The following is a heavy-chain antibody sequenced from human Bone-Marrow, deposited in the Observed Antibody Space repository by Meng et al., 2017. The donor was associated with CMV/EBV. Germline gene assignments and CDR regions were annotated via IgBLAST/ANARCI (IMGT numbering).Heavy chain of an antibody. D-gene: IGHD2-2*01. CDR3: AMGGIVVVPAAIPALRDYYYYYGMDV. CDR2: IIPILGIA. V-gene: IGHV1-69*02. Sequence: SVKVSCKASGGTFSSYTISWVRQAPGQGLEWMGRIIPILGIANYAQKFQGRVTITADKSTSTAYMELSSRRSEDTAVYYCAMGGIVVVPAAIPALRDYYYYYGMDVWGQGTTVTVSS. CDR1: GGTFSSYT. J-gene: IGHJ6*02.